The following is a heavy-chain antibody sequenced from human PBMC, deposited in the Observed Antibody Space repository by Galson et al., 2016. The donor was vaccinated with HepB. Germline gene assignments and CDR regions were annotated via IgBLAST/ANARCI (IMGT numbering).Heavy chain of an antibody. J-gene: IGHJ4*02. CDR1: GYRFTSYW. D-gene: IGHD2-2*01. V-gene: IGHV5-51*01. CDR3: ARLGYCSSTTCREFDY. Sequence: QSGAEVKKPGESLTVSCKVTGYRFTSYWIAWVRQMPGKGLEWMGTIYPADSDTRYSQSLQGQVTISADKSINTAYLKWSSLKASDTAMYYCARLGYCSSTTCREFDYWGQGTLVTVSS. CDR2: IYPADSDT.